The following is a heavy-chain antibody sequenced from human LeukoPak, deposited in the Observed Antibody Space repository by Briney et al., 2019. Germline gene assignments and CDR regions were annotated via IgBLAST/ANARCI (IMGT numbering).Heavy chain of an antibody. CDR2: IYPGDSDT. CDR1: GYSFTSYW. D-gene: IGHD3-22*01. J-gene: IGHJ3*02. V-gene: IGHV5-51*01. CDR3: ARPLDSSYDAFDI. Sequence: GESLKISCKGSGYSFTSYWIGWVRQMPGKGLEWMGIIYPGDSDTRYSPSFQGQVTISADKSISTAYLQWSSLKASDTAMYYCARPLDSSYDAFDIWGQGTMVTVSS.